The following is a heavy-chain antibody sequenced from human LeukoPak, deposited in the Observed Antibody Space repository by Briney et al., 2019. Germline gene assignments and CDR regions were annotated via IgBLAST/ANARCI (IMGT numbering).Heavy chain of an antibody. Sequence: ASVKVSCKTSGCTFTGYYMHWVQQAPGQGLEWMGSVDPNTGDTNYPQNFQGRVTMTRDTSISTAYMELSSLRYDDTAVYYCARGGWGSSPYFDYWGQGTLVTVSS. CDR2: VDPNTGDT. V-gene: IGHV1-2*02. D-gene: IGHD6-6*01. J-gene: IGHJ4*02. CDR1: GCTFTGYY. CDR3: ARGGWGSSPYFDY.